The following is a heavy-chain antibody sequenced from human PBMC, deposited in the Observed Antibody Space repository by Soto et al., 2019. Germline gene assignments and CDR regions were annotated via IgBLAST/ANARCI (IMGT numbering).Heavy chain of an antibody. CDR2: ISYDGNNK. J-gene: IGHJ3*02. CDR3: AKVQGGAASAFDI. D-gene: IGHD5-18*01. Sequence: QVQLVESGGGVVQPGRSLRLSCAASGFSLSNNGMHWVRQAPGKGLEWVAVISYDGNNKYYADSVKGRFTISRDNSKNTLYLQMNSLRAEDTAGYYCAKVQGGAASAFDIWGQGTMVTVSS. V-gene: IGHV3-30*18. CDR1: GFSLSNNG.